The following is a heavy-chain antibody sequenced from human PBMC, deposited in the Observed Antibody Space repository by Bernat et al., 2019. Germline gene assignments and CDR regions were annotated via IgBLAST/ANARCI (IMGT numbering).Heavy chain of an antibody. CDR3: ARDSDLGELLLWYFDL. CDR2: IWYDGSNK. Sequence: QVQLVESGGGVVQPGRSLRLSCAASGFTFSSYGMHWVRQAPGKGLEWVAVIWYDGSNKYYADSVKGRFTISRDNSKNTLYLQMNSLRAEDTAVYYCARDSDLGELLLWYFDLWGRDTLVTVSS. CDR1: GFTFSSYG. J-gene: IGHJ2*01. V-gene: IGHV3-33*01. D-gene: IGHD3-16*01.